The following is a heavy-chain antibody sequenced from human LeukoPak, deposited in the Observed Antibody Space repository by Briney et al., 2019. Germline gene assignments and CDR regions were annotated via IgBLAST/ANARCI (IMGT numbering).Heavy chain of an antibody. CDR2: IYYSGST. CDR3: ARAPYYYYYYMDV. CDR1: GGSISSYY. V-gene: IGHV4-59*01. J-gene: IGHJ6*03. Sequence: SETLSLTCTVSGGSISSYYWSWIRQPPGKGLEWIGYIYYSGSTNYNPSLKSRVTISVDTSKNQFSLKLSSVTAADTAVYYCARAPYYYYYYMDVWGKGTTVIISS.